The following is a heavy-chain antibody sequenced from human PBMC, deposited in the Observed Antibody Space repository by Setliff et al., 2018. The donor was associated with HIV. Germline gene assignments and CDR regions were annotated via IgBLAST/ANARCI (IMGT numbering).Heavy chain of an antibody. D-gene: IGHD2-8*01. CDR1: GGSINSGTYY. CDR2: IYTSGST. Sequence: TLSLTCTVSGGSINSGTYYWSWIRRPAGKGLEWIGRIYTSGSTNYNPSLKSRVIISVDTSKNQFSLKLSSVTAEDTAVYYCATKVYCTNGVCLDAFDIWGQGTMVTVSS. V-gene: IGHV4-61*02. CDR3: ATKVYCTNGVCLDAFDI. J-gene: IGHJ3*02.